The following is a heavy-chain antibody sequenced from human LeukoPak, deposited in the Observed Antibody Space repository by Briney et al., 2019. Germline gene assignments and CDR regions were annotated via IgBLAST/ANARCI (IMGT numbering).Heavy chain of an antibody. Sequence: GGSLRLSCTASGFSLSGNWRSWVRQAPGRGLEWVANIKQDGGERYYVDSVKGRFTSSRDSARNSVYLQMNSLRVEDTAVYYCAKDRGWAVATTTYLDWWGQGTLVTVSS. CDR2: IKQDGGER. J-gene: IGHJ4*02. CDR3: AKDRGWAVATTTYLDW. D-gene: IGHD5-12*01. V-gene: IGHV3-7*03. CDR1: GFSLSGNW.